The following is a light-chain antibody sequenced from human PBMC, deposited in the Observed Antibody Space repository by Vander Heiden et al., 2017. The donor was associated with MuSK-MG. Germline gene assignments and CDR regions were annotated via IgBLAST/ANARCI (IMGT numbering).Light chain of an antibody. J-gene: IGLJ2*01. CDR1: GLKKKY. CDR3: YSAADNNLGV. CDR2: KDS. V-gene: IGLV3-27*01. Sequence: SYELTQPSSVSVSPGQTARLTSSGVGLKKKYARWFQQKPGQAAVLVIYKDSERPSGIPERFSGSSSGTTVTLTISGAQVEDEADYYCYSAADNNLGVFGGGTKLTVL.